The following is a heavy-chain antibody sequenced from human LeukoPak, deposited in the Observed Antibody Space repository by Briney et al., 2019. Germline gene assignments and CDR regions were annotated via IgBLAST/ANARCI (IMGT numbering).Heavy chain of an antibody. D-gene: IGHD2-2*03. J-gene: IGHJ4*02. CDR2: TYYSESN. V-gene: IGHV4-59*12. Sequence: SETLSFTSTVSGGSICSFNWSWIRPPPGMGLEYIGYTYYSESNNYNPSLKSRVTISIDTSKIQFSLQLSSVTAADTAVYYCASSMDSFYFDYWGQGTLVTVSS. CDR3: ASSMDSFYFDY. CDR1: GGSICSFN.